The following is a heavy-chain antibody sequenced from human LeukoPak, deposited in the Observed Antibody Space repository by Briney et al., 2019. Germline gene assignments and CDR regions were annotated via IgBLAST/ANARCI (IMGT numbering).Heavy chain of an antibody. CDR2: ISSSSSYI. CDR1: GFTFSSYS. D-gene: IGHD2-2*01. Sequence: GGSLRLSCAASGFTFSSYSMNWVRQTPGKGLEWVSSISSSSSYIYYADSVKGRFTISRDNAKNSLYLQMNSLRAEDTAVYYCARDQGYCSSTSCEGGYWGQGNLVTVSS. V-gene: IGHV3-21*01. J-gene: IGHJ4*02. CDR3: ARDQGYCSSTSCEGGY.